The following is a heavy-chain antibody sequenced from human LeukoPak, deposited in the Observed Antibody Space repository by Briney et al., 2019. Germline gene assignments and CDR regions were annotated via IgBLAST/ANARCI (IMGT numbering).Heavy chain of an antibody. D-gene: IGHD2-15*01. Sequence: SETLSLTCAVSGVSITNTTFYWSWIRQPPGKGLEWIGHIYDSGSTKYNPSLNSRVTISVDTSKNQFSLRLSSVTAADTAVYYCAGVVEKYTSSGYHFDYWGRGTLVIVSS. J-gene: IGHJ4*02. V-gene: IGHV4-61*05. CDR3: AGVVEKYTSSGYHFDY. CDR2: IYDSGST. CDR1: GVSITNTTFY.